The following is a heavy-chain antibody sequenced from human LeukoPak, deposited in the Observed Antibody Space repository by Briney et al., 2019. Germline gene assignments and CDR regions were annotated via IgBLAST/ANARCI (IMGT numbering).Heavy chain of an antibody. V-gene: IGHV4-30-2*01. CDR3: AASSSSWYLSCFDP. J-gene: IGHJ5*02. Sequence: PSQTLSLTCAFSGGSISSGGYSWSWIRQPPGKGLEWIGYIYHSGSTYYNPSLKSRVTISVDRSKNQFSLKLSSGTAADTAVYYCAASSSSWYLSCFDPWGQGTLVTVSS. D-gene: IGHD6-13*01. CDR2: IYHSGST. CDR1: GGSISSGGYS.